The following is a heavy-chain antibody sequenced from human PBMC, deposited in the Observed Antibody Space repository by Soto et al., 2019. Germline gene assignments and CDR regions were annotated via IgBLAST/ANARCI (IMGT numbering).Heavy chain of an antibody. CDR2: VYYGGST. Sequence: SEXLSLPCIVSGGSISSNAYYWGWFRQHPGKGLEWVGSVYYGGSTYYNPSLKSRVTISVDTSKNQFSLKVSSVTAADTAVYYCARLGGYCSGTKSYGYYGMDVWGQGTTVT. V-gene: IGHV4-39*01. CDR1: GGSISSNAYY. J-gene: IGHJ6*02. CDR3: ARLGGYCSGTKSYGYYGMDV. D-gene: IGHD2-2*01.